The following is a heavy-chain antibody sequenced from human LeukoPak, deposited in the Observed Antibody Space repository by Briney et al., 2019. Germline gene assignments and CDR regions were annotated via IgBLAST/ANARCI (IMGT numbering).Heavy chain of an antibody. J-gene: IGHJ5*02. V-gene: IGHV1-2*02. CDR2: INPNSGGT. CDR1: GYTFTGYY. D-gene: IGHD6-13*01. Sequence: ASVKVSCKASGYTFTGYYMHWVRQAPGQGLEWMGWINPNSGGTNYAQKFQGRVTMTRDTSISTAYMELSRLRSDDTAVYYCARGTRIAAAGRVYWFDPWGQGTLVTVSS. CDR3: ARGTRIAAAGRVYWFDP.